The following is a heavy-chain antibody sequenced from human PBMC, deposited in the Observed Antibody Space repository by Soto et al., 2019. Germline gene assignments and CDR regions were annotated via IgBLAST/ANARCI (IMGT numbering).Heavy chain of an antibody. V-gene: IGHV1-69*01. CDR2: IIPIFGTA. CDR1: GGTFSSYA. Sequence: QVQLVQSGAEVKKPGSSVKVSCKASGGTFSSYAISWVRQAPGQGLEWMGGIIPIFGTANYALKFQGRDTITADEPASSSDIELGRVISDDMGVYYCERLGFCYNEVCFGFDYWVRGTLVTVFS. J-gene: IGHJ4*02. CDR3: ERLGFCYNEVCFGFDY. D-gene: IGHD2-8*01.